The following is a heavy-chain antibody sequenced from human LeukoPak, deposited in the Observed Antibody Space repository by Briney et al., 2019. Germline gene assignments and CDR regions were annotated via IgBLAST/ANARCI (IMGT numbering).Heavy chain of an antibody. CDR3: ARDGTYYYAFDI. J-gene: IGHJ3*02. D-gene: IGHD3-10*01. CDR2: IYYSGTT. V-gene: IGHV4-30-4*07. CDR1: GGSISSSTYS. Sequence: SETLSLTCAVSGGSISSSTYSWSWIRQPPGKGLEWIGYIYYSGTTYYNPSLKSRVTISVDTSKNQFSLKLSSVTAADTAVYYCARDGTYYYAFDIWGQGTVVTVSS.